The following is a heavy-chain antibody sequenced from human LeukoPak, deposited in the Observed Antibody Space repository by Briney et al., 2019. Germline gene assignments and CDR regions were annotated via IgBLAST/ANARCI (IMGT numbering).Heavy chain of an antibody. D-gene: IGHD3-22*01. CDR2: INPSGGST. CDR1: GGTFSSYA. Sequence: ASVKVSCKASGGTFSSYAISWVRQAPGQGLEWMGIINPSGGSTSYAQKFQGRVTMTRDTSTSTVYMELSSLRSEDTAVYYCARGAEWDYYDSSGYISWFDPWGQGTLVTVSS. V-gene: IGHV1-46*01. CDR3: ARGAEWDYYDSSGYISWFDP. J-gene: IGHJ5*02.